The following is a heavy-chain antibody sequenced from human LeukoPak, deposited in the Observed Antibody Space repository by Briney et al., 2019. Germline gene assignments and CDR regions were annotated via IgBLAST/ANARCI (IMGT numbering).Heavy chain of an antibody. CDR3: IRDLFDDYSLDY. CDR1: GFTFSSYS. V-gene: IGHV3-21*01. D-gene: IGHD3-16*01. Sequence: RGSLRLSCAASGFTFSSYSMNWVRQAPGKGLEWVSSINSDSSIMYYAESVKGRFTISRDNARNSLYLQMNSLRAEDTAVYYCIRDLFDDYSLDYWGQGALVTVSS. J-gene: IGHJ4*02. CDR2: INSDSSIM.